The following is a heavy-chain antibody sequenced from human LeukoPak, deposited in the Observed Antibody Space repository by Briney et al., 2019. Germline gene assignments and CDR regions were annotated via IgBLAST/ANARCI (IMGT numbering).Heavy chain of an antibody. CDR1: GFTFTTYS. V-gene: IGHV3-21*01. CDR2: ISSGSSAI. D-gene: IGHD4-17*01. CDR3: ARAHPGDYGDFQFDY. Sequence: GGSLRLSCEASGFTFTTYSMTWVRQAPGKGLEWVSIISSGSSAIFSADALKGRFTISRDDAKNLLYLDMNSLRAEDTAVYYCARAHPGDYGDFQFDYWGQGTLVTVSS. J-gene: IGHJ4*02.